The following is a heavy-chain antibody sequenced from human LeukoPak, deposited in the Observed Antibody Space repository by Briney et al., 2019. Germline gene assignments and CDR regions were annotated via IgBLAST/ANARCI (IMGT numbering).Heavy chain of an antibody. CDR2: ISGSGGST. D-gene: IGHD3-3*01. CDR3: AKDDTIFGVVSQYYFDY. J-gene: IGHJ4*02. V-gene: IGHV3-23*01. CDR1: GFTFSSYA. Sequence: PGGSLRLSCAASGFTFSSYAMSWVRQAPGKGLEWVSAISGSGGSTYYADSVKGRFTISRDNSKNTLYLQMNSLRAEDTAVYYCAKDDTIFGVVSQYYFDYWGQGTLVTVSS.